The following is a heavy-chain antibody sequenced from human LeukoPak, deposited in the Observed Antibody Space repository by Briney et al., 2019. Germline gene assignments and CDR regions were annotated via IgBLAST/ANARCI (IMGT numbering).Heavy chain of an antibody. CDR3: ARDTDYYDSSGYRQPYYFDY. V-gene: IGHV4-59*01. CDR1: GGSISSYY. J-gene: IGHJ4*02. CDR2: IYYSGST. D-gene: IGHD3-22*01. Sequence: SETLSLTCTVSGGSISSYYWRWIRQPPGKGLEWIGYIYYSGSTNYNPSLKSRVTISVDTSKNQFSLKLSSVTAADTAVYYCARDTDYYDSSGYRQPYYFDYWGQGTLVTVSS.